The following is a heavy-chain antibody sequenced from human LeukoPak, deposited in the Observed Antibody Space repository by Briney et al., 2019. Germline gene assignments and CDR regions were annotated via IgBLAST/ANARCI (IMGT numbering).Heavy chain of an antibody. J-gene: IGHJ4*02. Sequence: GGSLRLSCAASGFTFSSYIMNWVRQAPGKGLEWVSSISSSSSFIYYADSVKGRFTISRDNAKNSLYLQMNSLRAEDTAVYYCAAKGNGYTGIYVFAQWGQGTLVTVSS. CDR2: ISSSSSFI. D-gene: IGHD1-26*01. CDR3: AAKGNGYTGIYVFAQ. CDR1: GFTFSSYI. V-gene: IGHV3-21*01.